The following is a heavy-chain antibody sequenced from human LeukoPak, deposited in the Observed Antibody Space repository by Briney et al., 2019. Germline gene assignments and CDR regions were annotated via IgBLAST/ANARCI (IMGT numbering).Heavy chain of an antibody. Sequence: PGGSLRLSCAASGFTVSSNYMSWVRQAPGKGLEWVSVIYSGGSTYYADSVEGRFTISRDNSKNTLYLQMNSLRAEDTAVYYCARAGITMVRGVILLYFDYWGQGTLVTVSS. CDR3: ARAGITMVRGVILLYFDY. J-gene: IGHJ4*02. CDR1: GFTVSSNY. V-gene: IGHV3-53*01. D-gene: IGHD3-10*01. CDR2: IYSGGST.